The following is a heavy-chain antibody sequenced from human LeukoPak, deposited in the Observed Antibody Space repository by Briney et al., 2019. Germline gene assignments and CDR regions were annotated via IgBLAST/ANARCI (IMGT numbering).Heavy chain of an antibody. CDR2: IYYSGST. D-gene: IGHD3-22*01. J-gene: IGHJ5*02. CDR1: GGSISSGGYY. Sequence: PSQTLSLTCTVSGGSISSGGYYWSWIRQHPGKGLEWIGYIYYSGSTYYNPPLKSRVTISVDTSKNQFSLKLSSVTAADTAVYYCARGKWYYYDSSDPHNWFDPWGQGTLVTVSS. CDR3: ARGKWYYYDSSDPHNWFDP. V-gene: IGHV4-31*03.